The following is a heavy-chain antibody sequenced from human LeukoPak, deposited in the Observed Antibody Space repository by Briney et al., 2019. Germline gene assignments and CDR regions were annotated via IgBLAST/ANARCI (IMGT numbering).Heavy chain of an antibody. CDR2: ISSSGSTI. V-gene: IGHV3-48*03. J-gene: IGHJ3*02. Sequence: PGGSLRLSCAASGFTFSSYEMNWVRQAPGKGLEWVSYISSSGSTIYYADSVKGRFTISRDNAKNSLYLQMNSLRAEDTAVYYCARDLRIRLTDAFDIWGQGTMVTVSS. CDR1: GFTFSSYE. D-gene: IGHD2-21*02. CDR3: ARDLRIRLTDAFDI.